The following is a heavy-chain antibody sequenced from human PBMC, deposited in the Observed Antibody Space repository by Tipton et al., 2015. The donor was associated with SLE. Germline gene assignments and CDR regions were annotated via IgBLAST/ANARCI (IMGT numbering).Heavy chain of an antibody. CDR2: IDPNGSPT. Sequence: SLRLSCTASGFTFSSYWMHWVRQPPGKGLVWVSEIDPNGSPTNYADSVKDRFTISRDNAQNSLYLQMNSLTADDTAVYYCAIVVVVAGDDAFDMWGQGTMVTVSS. CDR3: AIVVVVAGDDAFDM. D-gene: IGHD2-15*01. CDR1: GFTFSSYW. J-gene: IGHJ3*02. V-gene: IGHV3-74*01.